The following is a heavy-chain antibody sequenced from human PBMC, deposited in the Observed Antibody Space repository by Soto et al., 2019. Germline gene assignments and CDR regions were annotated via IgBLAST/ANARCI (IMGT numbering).Heavy chain of an antibody. D-gene: IGHD2-15*01. J-gene: IGHJ4*02. CDR3: ARRCLSGGGSWMYS. Sequence: GASVKVSCKASGYTLTGYYMHWVRQAPGQGLEWIGWINPNSGGTNYAQKFQGRVTMTRDTSISTADMELTRLRSDDTAVYYCARRCLSGGGSWMYSWGQGTMVTVSS. V-gene: IGHV1-2*02. CDR2: INPNSGGT. CDR1: GYTLTGYY.